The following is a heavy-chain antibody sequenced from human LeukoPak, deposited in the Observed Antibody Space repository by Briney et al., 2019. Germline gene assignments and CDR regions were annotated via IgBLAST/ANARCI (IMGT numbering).Heavy chain of an antibody. CDR2: ISSSSSYI. CDR1: GFTFSSYS. D-gene: IGHD6-19*01. CDR3: AREQWPTGYHFDY. J-gene: IGHJ4*02. Sequence: GGFLRLSCAASGFTFSSYSMNWVRQAPGKGLEWVSSISSSSSYIYYADSVKGRFTISRDNAKNSLYLQMNSLRAEDTAVYYCAREQWPTGYHFDYWGQGTLVTVFS. V-gene: IGHV3-21*01.